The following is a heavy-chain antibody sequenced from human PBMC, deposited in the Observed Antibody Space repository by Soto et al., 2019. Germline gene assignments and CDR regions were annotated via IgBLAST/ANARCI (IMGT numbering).Heavy chain of an antibody. D-gene: IGHD2-2*02. CDR2: IYPGDSDT. CDR1: GYSFTSYW. CDR3: ARSEYCSSTSCYSYWYFDL. V-gene: IGHV5-51*01. J-gene: IGHJ2*01. Sequence: GESLKISCNGSGYSFTSYWIGCVRQMPGKGLGWMGIIYPGDSDTRYSPSFQGQVTISADKSISTAYLQWSSLKASDTAMYYCARSEYCSSTSCYSYWYFDLWGRGTLVTVSS.